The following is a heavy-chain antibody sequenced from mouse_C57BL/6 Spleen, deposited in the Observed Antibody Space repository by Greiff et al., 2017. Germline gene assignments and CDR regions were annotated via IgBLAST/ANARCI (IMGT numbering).Heavy chain of an antibody. CDR3: ARGTGTEDY. V-gene: IGHV1-50*01. D-gene: IGHD4-1*01. J-gene: IGHJ2*01. CDR1: GYTFTSYW. Sequence: VQLKQPGAELVKPGASVKLSCKASGYTFTSYWMQWVKQRPGQGLEWSGEIDPSDSYTNYNQKFKGKATLTVDTSSSTAYMQLSSLTSEDSAVYYCARGTGTEDYWGQGTTLTVSS. CDR2: IDPSDSYT.